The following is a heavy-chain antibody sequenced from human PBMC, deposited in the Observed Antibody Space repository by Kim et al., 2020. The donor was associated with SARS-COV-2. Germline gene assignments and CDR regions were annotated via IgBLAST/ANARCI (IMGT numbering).Heavy chain of an antibody. Sequence: GGSLRLSCAASGFTFSSYSMNWVRQAPGKGLEWVSSISSSSSYIYYADSVKGRFTISRDNAKNSLYLQMNSLRAEDTAVYYCARVRLYSGYSSGWYVGDDPIYYDYWGQGTLVTVSS. CDR2: ISSSSSYI. CDR1: GFTFSSYS. J-gene: IGHJ4*02. V-gene: IGHV3-21*01. CDR3: ARVRLYSGYSSGWYVGDDPIYYDY. D-gene: IGHD6-19*01.